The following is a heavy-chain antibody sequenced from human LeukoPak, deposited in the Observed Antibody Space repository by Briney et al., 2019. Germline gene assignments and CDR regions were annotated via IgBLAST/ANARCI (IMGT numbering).Heavy chain of an antibody. CDR2: IYNSGCT. Sequence: SETLSLTCTVSGRSISSYYWSWIRQPPGKGLEWIGYIYNSGCTNNPSLKSRVTISEDTSKSQFSLKLSSVTAADTAVYYCAGHRRLADFDYWGQGTLVTVSS. CDR3: AGHRRLADFDY. J-gene: IGHJ4*02. V-gene: IGHV4-59*08. D-gene: IGHD3-9*01. CDR1: GRSISSYY.